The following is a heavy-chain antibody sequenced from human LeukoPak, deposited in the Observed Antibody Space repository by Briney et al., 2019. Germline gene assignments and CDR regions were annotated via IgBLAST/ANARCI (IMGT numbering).Heavy chain of an antibody. CDR3: ARQHGSGSYYSRAIDY. Sequence: GESLKISCQGSGYSFTTYWIGWVRQMPGKGLEWMGIIYPGDSDTRYSPSFQGQVTISADKSTSTAYLQWSSLKASDSAMYYCARQHGSGSYYSRAIDYWGQGTLVTVSS. CDR2: IYPGDSDT. V-gene: IGHV5-51*01. CDR1: GYSFTTYW. J-gene: IGHJ4*02. D-gene: IGHD3-10*01.